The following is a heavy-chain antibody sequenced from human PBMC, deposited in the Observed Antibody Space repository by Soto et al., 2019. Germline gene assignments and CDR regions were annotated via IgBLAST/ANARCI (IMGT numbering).Heavy chain of an antibody. Sequence: KPSETLSLTCTVSGGSISSGGYYWSWIRQHPGKGLEWIGYIYYSGSTYYNPSLKSRVTISVDTSKNQFSLKLSSVTAADTAVYYCTTSGRRWPDAFDIWAQGAMVTVSS. CDR2: IYYSGST. CDR3: TTSGRRWPDAFDI. J-gene: IGHJ3*02. V-gene: IGHV4-31*03. CDR1: GGSISSGGYY. D-gene: IGHD2-15*01.